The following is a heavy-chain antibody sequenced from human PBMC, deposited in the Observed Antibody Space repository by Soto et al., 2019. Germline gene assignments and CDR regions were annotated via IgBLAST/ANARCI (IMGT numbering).Heavy chain of an antibody. CDR1: GFTFTTYA. CDR3: AKERTAERELRHFDY. V-gene: IGHV3-23*01. J-gene: IGHJ4*02. CDR2: ISNSGGST. Sequence: EVQLLESGGGLVQPGGSLRLSCAASGFTFTTYAMTWVHQAPGKGLEWVSTISNSGGSTYYADSVRGRFTISRDSSKRTLFLQMNSLRAEDTAVYYCAKERTAERELRHFDYWGQGTLVTVSS. D-gene: IGHD1-7*01.